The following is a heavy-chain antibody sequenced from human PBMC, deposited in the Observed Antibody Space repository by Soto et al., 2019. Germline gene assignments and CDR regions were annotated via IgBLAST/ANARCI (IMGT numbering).Heavy chain of an antibody. CDR3: AKEIVASAYAATSAFDC. CDR1: GFTFSSHA. CDR2: VDGSGGDT. Sequence: GGSLRLSCAASGFTFSSHAMGWLRQAPGTEPEWVAFVDGSGGDTSYADSVKGRFTISRDNSENSLYLYMNSLRAEDTGRYFCAKEIVASAYAATSAFDCWGQGTLVTVSS. V-gene: IGHV3-23*01. D-gene: IGHD2-2*01. J-gene: IGHJ4*02.